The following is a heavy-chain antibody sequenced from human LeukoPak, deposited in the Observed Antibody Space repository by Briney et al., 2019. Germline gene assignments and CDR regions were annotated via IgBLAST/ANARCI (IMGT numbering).Heavy chain of an antibody. J-gene: IGHJ4*02. CDR2: ISYDGSNK. Sequence: PGGSLRLSCAASGFTFSSYGMHWVRQAPGKGLEWVAVISYDGSNKYYADSVKGRFTISRDNSKNTLYLQMNSLRAEDTAVYYCAKDGGSYYGFDYWGQGTLVTVSS. CDR3: AKDGGSYYGFDY. D-gene: IGHD1-26*01. CDR1: GFTFSSYG. V-gene: IGHV3-30*18.